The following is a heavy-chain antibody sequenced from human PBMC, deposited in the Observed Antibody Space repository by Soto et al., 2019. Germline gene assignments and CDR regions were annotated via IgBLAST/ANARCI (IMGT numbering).Heavy chain of an antibody. CDR2: IVVGSGNT. V-gene: IGHV1-58*01. Sequence: QMQLVQSGPEVKKPGTSVKVSCKASGFTFTSSAVQWVRQARGQRLEWIGWIVVGSGNTNYAQKFQKRVTITRDMSTSTAYMELSSLRSEDTAVYYCAADRATSGMDVWGQGTTVTVSS. CDR1: GFTFTSSA. J-gene: IGHJ6*02. CDR3: AADRATSGMDV.